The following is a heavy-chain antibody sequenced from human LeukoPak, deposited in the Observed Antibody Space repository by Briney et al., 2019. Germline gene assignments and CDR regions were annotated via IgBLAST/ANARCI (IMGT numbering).Heavy chain of an antibody. J-gene: IGHJ5*02. V-gene: IGHV1-8*01. CDR1: GYTFTSYD. D-gene: IGHD3-22*01. CDR3: ARDPGGNYDSSGYSDWFDP. Sequence: ASVKVSCKASGYTFTSYDINWVRQATGQGLEWMGWMNPNSGNTGYAQKFQGRVTMTRNTSISTAYMELSSLRSEDTAVYYCARDPGGNYDSSGYSDWFDPWGQGTLVTVSS. CDR2: MNPNSGNT.